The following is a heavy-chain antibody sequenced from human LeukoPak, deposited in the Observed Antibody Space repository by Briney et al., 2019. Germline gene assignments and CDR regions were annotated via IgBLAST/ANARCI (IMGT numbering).Heavy chain of an antibody. CDR3: ATLAYCTAGTCSLNSFDY. Sequence: PGKSLRLSCAASGFIFSSYDMHWVRQAPGKGLEWVAVIWHDGSDKYYGDYVKGRFTISRDNSKSTVNLQMNSLRAEDTAVYYCATLAYCTAGTCSLNSFDYWGQGTLVTVSS. V-gene: IGHV3-33*03. J-gene: IGHJ4*02. CDR1: GFIFSSYD. D-gene: IGHD2-15*01. CDR2: IWHDGSDK.